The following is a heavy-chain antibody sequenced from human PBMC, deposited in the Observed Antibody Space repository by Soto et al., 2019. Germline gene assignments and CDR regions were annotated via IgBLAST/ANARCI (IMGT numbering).Heavy chain of an antibody. CDR1: GFSLSTSGMC. CDR3: ARMTTVTPDAFDI. CDR2: IDWDDDK. D-gene: IGHD4-17*01. V-gene: IGHV2-70*11. Sequence: GSGPTLVNPTQTLTLTCTFSGFSLSTSGMCVSWIRQPPGKALEWLARIDWDDDKYYSTSLKTRLTISKDTSKNQVVLTMTNMDPVDTAMYYCARMTTVTPDAFDIWGQGTMVTVSS. J-gene: IGHJ3*02.